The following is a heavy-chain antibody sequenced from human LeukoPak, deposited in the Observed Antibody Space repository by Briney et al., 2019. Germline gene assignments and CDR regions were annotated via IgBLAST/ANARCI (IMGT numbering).Heavy chain of an antibody. CDR1: GFTFDDYG. CDR2: INWNGGST. Sequence: PGGSLRLSCAASGFTFDDYGMSWVRQAPGKGLEWVSGINWNGGSTGYADSVKGRFTISRDNAKNSLYLQMNSLRAEDTALYYCARGDYDSSGYPPYYMDVWGKGTTVTVSS. J-gene: IGHJ6*03. D-gene: IGHD3-22*01. V-gene: IGHV3-20*04. CDR3: ARGDYDSSGYPPYYMDV.